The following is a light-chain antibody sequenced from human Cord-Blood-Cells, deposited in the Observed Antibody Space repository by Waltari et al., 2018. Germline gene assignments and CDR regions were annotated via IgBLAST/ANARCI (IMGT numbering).Light chain of an antibody. CDR1: SSDVGGYNY. CDR3: CSYAGSYTFEDVV. J-gene: IGLJ2*01. Sequence: QSALTQPRSVSGSPGQSVTISCTGTSSDVGGYNYVSWYQQHPGKAPKLMSYDVSKRPSGVPDRFSGSKSGNTASLTISGLQAEDEADYYCCSYAGSYTFEDVVFGGGTKLTVL. V-gene: IGLV2-11*01. CDR2: DVS.